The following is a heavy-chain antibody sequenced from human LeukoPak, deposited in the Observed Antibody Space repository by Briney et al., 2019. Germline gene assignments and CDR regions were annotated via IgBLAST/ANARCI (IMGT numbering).Heavy chain of an antibody. Sequence: ASVKVSCKASGYTFTGYYMHWVRQAPGQGLEWMGWINPNSGGTNSAQKFQGRVTTTRDTSISTAYMELSRLRSAGTAVYYCARGIAAAAGYYFDTWGPGTLVTVSS. D-gene: IGHD6-13*01. CDR2: INPNSGGT. CDR3: ARGIAAAAGYYFDT. CDR1: GYTFTGYY. V-gene: IGHV1-2*02. J-gene: IGHJ4*02.